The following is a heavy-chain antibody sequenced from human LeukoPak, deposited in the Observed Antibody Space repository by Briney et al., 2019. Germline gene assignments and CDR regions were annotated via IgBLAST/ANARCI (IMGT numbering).Heavy chain of an antibody. Sequence: GESLRLSCAASGFTFTTYWMSWVRQLPGKGLEWVANINQDGTEKYYVDSVKGRFTISRDKSKNTLYLQMNSLRAEDTAVYYCARKTDSGGQGDYWGPGTLVTVSS. CDR1: GFTFTTYW. J-gene: IGHJ4*02. CDR3: ARKTDSGGQGDY. V-gene: IGHV3-7*01. CDR2: INQDGTEK. D-gene: IGHD3-22*01.